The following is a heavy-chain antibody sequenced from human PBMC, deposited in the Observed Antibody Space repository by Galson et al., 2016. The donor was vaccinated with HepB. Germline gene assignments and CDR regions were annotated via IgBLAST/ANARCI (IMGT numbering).Heavy chain of an antibody. CDR2: LYSGGTT. Sequence: SLRLSCAASGITVTTNYISWARQAPGKGLEWVAILYSGGTTVYADSVRGRFTISRDDSKNTVHLQMNSLRVEDTAMYFCASAPTITTIWGSWGQGTLVTVSS. CDR1: GITVTTNY. CDR3: ASAPTITTIWGS. D-gene: IGHD5-24*01. V-gene: IGHV3-53*01. J-gene: IGHJ5*02.